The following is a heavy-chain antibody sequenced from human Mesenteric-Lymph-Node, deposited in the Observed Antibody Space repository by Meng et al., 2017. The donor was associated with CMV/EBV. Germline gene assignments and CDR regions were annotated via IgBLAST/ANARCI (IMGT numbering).Heavy chain of an antibody. J-gene: IGHJ6*02. CDR1: GYTFTGYY. Sequence: ASVKVSCKASGYTFTGYYMHWVRQPPGQGLEWMGWINPNSGGTNYAQKFQGRVTMTRDTSISTAYMELSRLRSDDTAVYYCARVRNIVVVPAGGYYYYGMDVWGQGTTVTVSS. CDR2: INPNSGGT. CDR3: ARVRNIVVVPAGGYYYYGMDV. V-gene: IGHV1-2*02. D-gene: IGHD2-2*01.